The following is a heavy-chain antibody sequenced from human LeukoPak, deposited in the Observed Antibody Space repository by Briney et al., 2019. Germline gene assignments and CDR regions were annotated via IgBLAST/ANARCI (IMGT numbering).Heavy chain of an antibody. D-gene: IGHD6-13*01. V-gene: IGHV5-51*01. CDR2: IYPGDSDT. Sequence: GESLKISCKCSGYSFTSYWIGWVRQLPGKGLEWMGIIYPGDSDTRYSPSFQGQVTFSADKSISTAYLQWSSLKAADTAMYYCARINSAAAELYYYFYYGMDVWGQGTTVTVPS. CDR3: ARINSAAAELYYYFYYGMDV. J-gene: IGHJ6*02. CDR1: GYSFTSYW.